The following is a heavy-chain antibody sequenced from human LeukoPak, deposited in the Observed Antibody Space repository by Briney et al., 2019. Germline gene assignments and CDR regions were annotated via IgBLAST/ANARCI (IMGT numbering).Heavy chain of an antibody. Sequence: PSETLSLPCAVYGWSFNDFYWNWLRQPPGKGLEWIGEINACGDTKHNPSLKSRVTISVDTSKNQFSLSLSSMSASDTAVYYCARGQVPAARGHNWFDPWGQGTLVTVSS. D-gene: IGHD2-2*01. V-gene: IGHV4-34*01. CDR1: GWSFNDFY. J-gene: IGHJ5*02. CDR2: INACGDT. CDR3: ARGQVPAARGHNWFDP.